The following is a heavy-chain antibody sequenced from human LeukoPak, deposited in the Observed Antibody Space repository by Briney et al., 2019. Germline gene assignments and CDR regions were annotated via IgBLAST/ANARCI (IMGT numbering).Heavy chain of an antibody. V-gene: IGHV4-59*01. J-gene: IGHJ3*02. Sequence: SETLSLTCTVSGGSINNYYWNWIRQSPGKGLEWIGYVYYNGNTNYSPSLQSRVTISVDRSKNQFSLKLSSVTAADTAIYYCARGPGVTYNALDIWGQGTMVTVSS. CDR1: GGSINNYY. D-gene: IGHD7-27*01. CDR2: VYYNGNT. CDR3: ARGPGVTYNALDI.